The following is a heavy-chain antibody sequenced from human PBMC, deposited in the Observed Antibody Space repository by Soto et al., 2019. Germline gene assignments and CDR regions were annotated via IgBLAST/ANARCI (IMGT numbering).Heavy chain of an antibody. J-gene: IGHJ4*02. Sequence: GASVKVSCKASGYSFANYTIHWVRQAPGQGLEWMGWLNPDTASTKFSPKFQGRVIITRDKSANTAFMQLTSLTSEDTAVYYCAKAPDGSGREYYCDYWGQGTLVTVSS. CDR1: GYSFANYT. D-gene: IGHD3-10*01. V-gene: IGHV1-3*01. CDR3: AKAPDGSGREYYCDY. CDR2: LNPDTAST.